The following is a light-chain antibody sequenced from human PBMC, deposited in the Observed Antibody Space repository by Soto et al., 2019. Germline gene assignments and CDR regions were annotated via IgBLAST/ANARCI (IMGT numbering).Light chain of an antibody. CDR1: QSVSNNY. CDR2: GAS. J-gene: IGKJ1*01. V-gene: IGKV3-20*01. Sequence: ETVLTQSPGTLSLSPGERATLFCRASQSVSNNYLAWYQQKPGQAPRLLIYGASSRATGIPDRFSGSGCGTDISLTISRLEPEDSAVYYCQQHGTSPPSWTFGQGTKVEIK. CDR3: QQHGTSPPSWT.